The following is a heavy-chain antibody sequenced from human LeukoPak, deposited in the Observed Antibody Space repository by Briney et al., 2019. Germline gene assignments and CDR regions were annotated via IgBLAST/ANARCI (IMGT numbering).Heavy chain of an antibody. CDR3: ARGPSYYYGSGSYYNIWFDP. Sequence: PVKVSCKASGGTFSSYAISWVRQAPGQGLEWMGGIIPITGTANYEQKFQGRVTITADESTSTAYMELSSLRSEDTAVYYCARGPSYYYGSGSYYNIWFDPWGQGTLVTVSS. J-gene: IGHJ5*02. V-gene: IGHV1-69*01. D-gene: IGHD3-10*01. CDR1: GGTFSSYA. CDR2: IIPITGTA.